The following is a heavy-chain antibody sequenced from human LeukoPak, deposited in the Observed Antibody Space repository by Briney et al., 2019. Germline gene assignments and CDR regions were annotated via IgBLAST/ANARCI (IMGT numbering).Heavy chain of an antibody. D-gene: IGHD7-27*01. J-gene: IGHJ4*02. CDR2: MYFGGRT. Sequence: PSETLSLTCTVSGGSISSYYWTWIRQPPGKGLEWIGYMYFGGRTNYNPSLKSRATISIDTSKKQFSLKLQSVTAADTAVYYCARISGDRPDDWGQGTLVTVS. CDR3: ARISGDRPDD. V-gene: IGHV4-59*01. CDR1: GGSISSYY.